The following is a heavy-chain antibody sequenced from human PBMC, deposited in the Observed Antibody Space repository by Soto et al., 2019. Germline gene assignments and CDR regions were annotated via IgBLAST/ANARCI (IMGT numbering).Heavy chain of an antibody. D-gene: IGHD2-15*01. CDR3: ARAGGYCSGGSCYLFDY. V-gene: IGHV4-59*01. CDR2: IYYSGST. J-gene: IGHJ4*02. Sequence: SETLSLTCTVSGGSISSYYWSWIRQPPGKGPEWIGYIYYSGSTNYNPSLKSRVTISVDTSKNQFSLKLSSVTAADTAVYYCARAGGYCSGGSCYLFDYWGQGTLVTVSS. CDR1: GGSISSYY.